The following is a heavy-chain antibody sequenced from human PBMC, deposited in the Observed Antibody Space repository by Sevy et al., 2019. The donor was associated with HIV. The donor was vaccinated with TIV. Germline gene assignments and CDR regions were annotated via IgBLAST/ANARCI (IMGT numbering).Heavy chain of an antibody. J-gene: IGHJ6*02. V-gene: IGHV3-48*02. D-gene: IGHD6-6*01. Sequence: GGSLRLSCAASGFTFSDYNMNWVRQAPGKGLEWVSYISTSTTTIYFADSVKGRFTISRDNAKNSLYLQMNSLRDEDTAVYYCARDFARAYYYYAMDVWGHGTTVTVSS. CDR3: ARDFARAYYYYAMDV. CDR2: ISTSTTTI. CDR1: GFTFSDYN.